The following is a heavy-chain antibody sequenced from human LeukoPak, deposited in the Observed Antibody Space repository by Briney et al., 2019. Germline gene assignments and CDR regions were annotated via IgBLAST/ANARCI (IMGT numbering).Heavy chain of an antibody. CDR2: IYYSGST. CDR1: GGSISSYY. Sequence: PSETLSLTCTVSGGSISSYYWSWIRQPPGKGLEWIGYIYYSGSTNYNPSLKSRVTISVDTSKNQFSLKLSSVTAADTAVYYCARPGIAAAGGFDYWGQGTLVTVSS. J-gene: IGHJ4*02. CDR3: ARPGIAAAGGFDY. V-gene: IGHV4-59*01. D-gene: IGHD6-13*01.